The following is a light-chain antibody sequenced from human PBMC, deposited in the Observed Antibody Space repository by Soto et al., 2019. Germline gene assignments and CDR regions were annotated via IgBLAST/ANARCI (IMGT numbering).Light chain of an antibody. J-gene: IGLJ1*01. V-gene: IGLV2-23*01. CDR3: CSYAGSYTLV. Sequence: QSVLTQPASVSGSPGQSITISCTGTSSDVGSYNLVSWYQQHPGKAPKLMIYEGSKRPSGVSNRFSGSKSGNTASLTISGLQAEDEADYYCCSYAGSYTLVFGTGTKVTVL. CDR2: EGS. CDR1: SSDVGSYNL.